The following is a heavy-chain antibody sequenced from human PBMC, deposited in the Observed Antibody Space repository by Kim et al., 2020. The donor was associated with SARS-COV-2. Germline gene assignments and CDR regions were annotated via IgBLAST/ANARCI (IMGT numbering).Heavy chain of an antibody. J-gene: IGHJ6*02. CDR1: GGSFSGYY. D-gene: IGHD2-2*02. CDR2: INHSGST. Sequence: SETLSLTCAVYGGSFSGYYWSWIRQPPGKGLEWIGEINHSGSTNYNPSLKSRVTISVDTSKNQFSLKLSSVTAADTAVYYCARGVCSSTSCYKGRRRHGMDVWGQGTTVTVSS. V-gene: IGHV4-34*01. CDR3: ARGVCSSTSCYKGRRRHGMDV.